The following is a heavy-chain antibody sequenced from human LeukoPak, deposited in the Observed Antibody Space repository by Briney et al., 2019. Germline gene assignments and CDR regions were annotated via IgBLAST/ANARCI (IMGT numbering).Heavy chain of an antibody. CDR1: GGSISSGSYY. D-gene: IGHD3-3*01. J-gene: IGHJ5*02. V-gene: IGHV4-61*02. Sequence: SQTLSLTCTVSGGSISSGSYYWSWLRQPAGKGLEWIGRIYTSGSTNYNPSLKSRVTISVDTSKNQFSLKLSSVTAADTAVYYCAREEGFWSGYWRSEYNWFDPWGQGTLVTVSS. CDR2: IYTSGST. CDR3: AREEGFWSGYWRSEYNWFDP.